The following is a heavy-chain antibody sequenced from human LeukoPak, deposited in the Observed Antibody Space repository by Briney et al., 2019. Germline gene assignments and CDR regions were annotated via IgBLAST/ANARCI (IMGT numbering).Heavy chain of an antibody. Sequence: GASVKVSCKASGGTFSSYALSWVRQAPGQGLEWMGRIIPILGIANYAQKFQGRVTITADKSTSTAYMELSSLRSEDTAVYYCARDDGGTSLWFDPWGQGTLVSVSS. D-gene: IGHD1-7*01. CDR1: GGTFSSYA. J-gene: IGHJ5*02. V-gene: IGHV1-69*04. CDR2: IIPILGIA. CDR3: ARDDGGTSLWFDP.